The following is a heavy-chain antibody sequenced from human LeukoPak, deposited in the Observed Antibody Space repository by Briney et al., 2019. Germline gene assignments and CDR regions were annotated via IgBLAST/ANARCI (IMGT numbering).Heavy chain of an antibody. J-gene: IGHJ3*02. CDR3: AREVGTPQAFDI. CDR2: INPSNGIT. V-gene: IGHV1-46*01. D-gene: IGHD1-26*01. CDR1: GYTFTTYF. Sequence: ASVKVSCKASGYTFTTYFIHWVRQAPGQGLEWMGIINPSNGITKNAQTVQGRVTMTRDTSTSTVFMELSSLRSEDTAIYYCAREVGTPQAFDIWGQGTMVTVSS.